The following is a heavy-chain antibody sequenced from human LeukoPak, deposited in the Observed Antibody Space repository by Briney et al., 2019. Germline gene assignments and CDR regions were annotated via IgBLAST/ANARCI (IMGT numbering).Heavy chain of an antibody. CDR1: GFTFSSYS. J-gene: IGHJ6*03. CDR3: ARAKGGDIVVVPAAIVYYYYYMDV. Sequence: GGSLRLSCAASGFTFSSYSMNWVRQAPGKGLEWVSYISSSSSTIYYADSVKGRFTISRDNAKNSLYLQMNSLRAEDTAVYYCARAKGGDIVVVPAAIVYYYYYMDVWGKGTTVTVSS. D-gene: IGHD2-2*02. CDR2: ISSSSSTI. V-gene: IGHV3-48*01.